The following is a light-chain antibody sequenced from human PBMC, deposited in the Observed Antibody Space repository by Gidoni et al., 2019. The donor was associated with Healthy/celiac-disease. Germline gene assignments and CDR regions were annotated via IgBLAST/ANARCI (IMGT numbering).Light chain of an antibody. CDR1: QSVSSSY. Sequence: EIVLTQSPGTLSLYPGERATLSCRASQSVSSSYLAWYQKKPGQAPGLLIYGASIRATVIPDRFSCSGSRTDFTLTIIRLDPEYFAVYYCQQYGSSPVYTFGQGTKLEIK. J-gene: IGKJ2*01. CDR2: GAS. V-gene: IGKV3-20*01. CDR3: QQYGSSPVYT.